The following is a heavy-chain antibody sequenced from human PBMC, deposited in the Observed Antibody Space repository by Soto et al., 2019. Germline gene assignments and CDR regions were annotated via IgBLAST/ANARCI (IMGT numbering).Heavy chain of an antibody. V-gene: IGHV4-39*01. D-gene: IGHD1-26*01. CDR2: IYYSGST. Sequence: PSETLSLTCTVSGGSISSSSYYWGWIRQPPGKGLEWIGSIYYSGSTYYNPSLKSRVTISVDTSKNQFSLKLSSVTAADTAVYYCARGLRGATQFNRFDPWGQGTLVTVSS. CDR1: GGSISSSSYY. J-gene: IGHJ5*02. CDR3: ARGLRGATQFNRFDP.